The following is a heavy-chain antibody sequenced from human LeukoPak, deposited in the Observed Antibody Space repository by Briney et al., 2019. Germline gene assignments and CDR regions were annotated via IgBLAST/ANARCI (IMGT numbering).Heavy chain of an antibody. D-gene: IGHD4-17*01. J-gene: IGHJ4*02. V-gene: IGHV4-39*07. CDR1: GGSISSSSYY. CDR3: ARGRYGDYVAHLDY. CDR2: IYYSGST. Sequence: SETLSLTCTVSGGSISSSSYYWGWIRQPPGKGLEWIGSIYYSGSTYYNPSLKSRVTISVDTSKNQFSLKLSSVTAADTAVYYCARGRYGDYVAHLDYWGQGTLVTVSS.